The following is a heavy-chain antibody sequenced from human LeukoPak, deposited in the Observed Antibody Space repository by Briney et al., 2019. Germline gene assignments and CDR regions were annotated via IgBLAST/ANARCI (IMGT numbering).Heavy chain of an antibody. V-gene: IGHV3-30*02. J-gene: IGHJ4*02. CDR2: IRYDGSNK. Sequence: GGSLRLSCTASGFTFSNFWMAWVRQAPGKGLEWVAFIRYDGSNKYYADSVKGRFTISRDNSKNTLYLQMNSLRAEDTAVYYCAKNRLWFGELSSKFDYWGQGTLVTVSS. CDR1: GFTFSNFW. CDR3: AKNRLWFGELSSKFDY. D-gene: IGHD3-10*01.